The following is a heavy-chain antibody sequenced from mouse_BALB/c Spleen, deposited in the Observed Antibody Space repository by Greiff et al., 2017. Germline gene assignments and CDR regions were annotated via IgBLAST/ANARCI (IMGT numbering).Heavy chain of an antibody. V-gene: IGHV5-9-4*01. J-gene: IGHJ1*01. CDR3: ARDITTVVGYFDV. CDR2: ISSGGSYT. Sequence: EVNLVESGGGLVKPGGSLKLSCAASGFTFSSYDMSWVRQSPEKRLEWVAEISSGGSYTYYPDTVTGRFTISRDNAKNTLYLEMSSLRSEDTAMYYCARDITTVVGYFDVWGAGTTVTVSS. D-gene: IGHD1-1*01. CDR1: GFTFSSYD.